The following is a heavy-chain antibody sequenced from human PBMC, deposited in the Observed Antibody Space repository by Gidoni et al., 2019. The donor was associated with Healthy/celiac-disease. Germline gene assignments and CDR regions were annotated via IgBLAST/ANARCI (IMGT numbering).Heavy chain of an antibody. V-gene: IGHV1-69*01. D-gene: IGHD5-12*01. CDR2: IIPIFGTA. J-gene: IGHJ4*02. CDR3: ARGHGYNSLNALDY. CDR1: GGTFSSYA. Sequence: QVQLVQAGAEVKKPGSAVKVSCKASGGTFSSYAISWVRQAPGQGLEWMGGIIPIFGTANYAQKFQGRVTITADESTSTAYLELSSLRSEDTAVYYCARGHGYNSLNALDYWGQGTLVTVSS.